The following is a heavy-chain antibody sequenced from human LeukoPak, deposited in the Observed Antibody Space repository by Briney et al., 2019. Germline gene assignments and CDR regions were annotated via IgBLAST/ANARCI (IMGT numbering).Heavy chain of an antibody. Sequence: GESLKMSCKGSGYRFTSYWMGWVRQMPGKGLEWMGIIYPGDFDTRYSPSFQGQVTISADKSITTAYLQWSTLKASDTAMYYCARPSNYDFWSGYPDYWGQGTLVTVSS. CDR3: ARPSNYDFWSGYPDY. V-gene: IGHV5-51*01. D-gene: IGHD3-3*01. CDR1: GYRFTSYW. CDR2: IYPGDFDT. J-gene: IGHJ4*02.